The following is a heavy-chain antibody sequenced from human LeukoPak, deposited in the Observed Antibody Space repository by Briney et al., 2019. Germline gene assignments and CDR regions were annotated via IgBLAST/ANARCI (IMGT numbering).Heavy chain of an antibody. D-gene: IGHD2-2*01. J-gene: IGHJ5*02. Sequence: ASVKVSCKASGGTFSRYTISWVRRAPGQGLEWMGRIIPILGIANYAQKLQGRVTITADKSTSTAYMELGSLRSEDTAVYYCARALYCSSTSCFNNWFDPWGQGTLVTVSS. CDR3: ARALYCSSTSCFNNWFDP. CDR1: GGTFSRYT. V-gene: IGHV1-69*02. CDR2: IIPILGIA.